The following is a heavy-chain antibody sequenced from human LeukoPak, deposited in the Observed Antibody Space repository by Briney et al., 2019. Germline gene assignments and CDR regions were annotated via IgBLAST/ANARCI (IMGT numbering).Heavy chain of an antibody. D-gene: IGHD3-10*01. Sequence: ASVKVSCKASGYTFTTYYMHWVRQAPGRGLEWMGIINPSGGSTSYAQKFQGRVTMTTDTSTSTAYMELRSLRSDDTAVNYCARENVMVRGSKGYFDLWGRGTLVTVSS. CDR2: INPSGGST. CDR3: ARENVMVRGSKGYFDL. J-gene: IGHJ2*01. V-gene: IGHV1-46*01. CDR1: GYTFTTYY.